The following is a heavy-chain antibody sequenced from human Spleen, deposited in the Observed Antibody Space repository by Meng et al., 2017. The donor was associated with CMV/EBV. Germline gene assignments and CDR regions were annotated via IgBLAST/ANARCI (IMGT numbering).Heavy chain of an antibody. CDR1: GFNFRNYD. D-gene: IGHD3-9*01. Sequence: GGSLRLSCAASGFNFRNYDIHWVRQAPGKGLEWVALISYDGTNKSYADSVKGRFTISRDYSKNTLYLQMNSLRAEDTAVYYCAKVRAHFDWLLCDYWGQGTLVTVSS. V-gene: IGHV3-33*06. J-gene: IGHJ4*02. CDR3: AKVRAHFDWLLCDY. CDR2: ISYDGTNK.